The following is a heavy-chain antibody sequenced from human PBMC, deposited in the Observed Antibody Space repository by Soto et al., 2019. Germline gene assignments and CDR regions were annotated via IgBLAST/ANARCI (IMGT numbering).Heavy chain of an antibody. CDR1: GLTCVSYA. V-gene: IGHV3-23*01. D-gene: IGHD2-2*01. CDR3: AKPALSYCSSTSCPHYYYFDY. CDR2: ISGSGGST. Sequence: GLSLRLSWAAAGLTCVSYARSWISKAPGKGLEWVSAISGSGGSTYYADSVKGRFTISRDNSKNTLYLQMNSLRAEDTAVYYCAKPALSYCSSTSCPHYYYFDYWGQGTLVTVSS. J-gene: IGHJ4*02.